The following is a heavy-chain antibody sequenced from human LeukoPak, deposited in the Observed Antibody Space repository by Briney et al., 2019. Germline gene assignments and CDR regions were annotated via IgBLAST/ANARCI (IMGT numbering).Heavy chain of an antibody. D-gene: IGHD1-26*01. CDR1: GFTFSSYW. CDR2: LKQDGSEK. Sequence: GGSLRLSCAASGFTFSSYWMSWVRQAPGKGLEWVANLKQDGSEKYYVDSVKGQFTISRDNAKNSLYLQMNSLRAEDTAVYYCARGASGSYSRDAFDIWGQGTMVTVSS. V-gene: IGHV3-7*01. J-gene: IGHJ3*02. CDR3: ARGASGSYSRDAFDI.